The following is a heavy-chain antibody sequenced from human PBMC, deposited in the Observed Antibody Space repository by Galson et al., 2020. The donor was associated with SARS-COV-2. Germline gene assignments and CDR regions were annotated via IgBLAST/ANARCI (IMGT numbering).Heavy chain of an antibody. CDR3: ARETEEYSSSSGIGYYYYYMDV. CDR2: TIPTLGIP. V-gene: IGHV1-69*10. J-gene: IGHJ6*03. D-gene: IGHD6-6*01. Sequence: SVKVSCKASGGTFSSYAISWVRQAPGKGLGWMGGTIPTLGIPNYAQKFQGRVPITADKSTSTAYMELSSLRSEDTAVYYCARETEEYSSSSGIGYYYYYMDVWGKGTTVTVSS. CDR1: GGTFSSYA.